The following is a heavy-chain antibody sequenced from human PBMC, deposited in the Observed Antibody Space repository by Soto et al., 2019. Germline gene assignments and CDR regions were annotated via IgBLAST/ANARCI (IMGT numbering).Heavy chain of an antibody. CDR1: GGSISSGGYS. Sequence: SETLSLTFAVSGGSISSGGYSWSWIRQPPGKGLEWIGYIYHSGSTYYNPSLKSRVTISVDRSKNQFSLKLSSVTAADTAVYYCARGMTTVTTFDYWGQGTLVTVSS. D-gene: IGHD4-4*01. CDR3: ARGMTTVTTFDY. J-gene: IGHJ4*02. V-gene: IGHV4-30-2*01. CDR2: IYHSGST.